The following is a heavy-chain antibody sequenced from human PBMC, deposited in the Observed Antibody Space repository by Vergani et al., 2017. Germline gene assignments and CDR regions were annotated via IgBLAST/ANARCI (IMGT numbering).Heavy chain of an antibody. CDR2: ISGSGGST. CDR1: GFTFSSSA. CDR3: AKGRAYYDFWSGYYYFDY. Sequence: EVQLLESGGGLVQPGGSLRLSCAASGFTFSSSAMSWVRQAPGKGLEWVSAISGSGGSTYYADSVKGRFTISRDNSKNTLYLQMNSLRAEDTAVYYCAKGRAYYDFWSGYYYFDYWGQGILVTVSS. J-gene: IGHJ4*02. V-gene: IGHV3-23*01. D-gene: IGHD3-3*01.